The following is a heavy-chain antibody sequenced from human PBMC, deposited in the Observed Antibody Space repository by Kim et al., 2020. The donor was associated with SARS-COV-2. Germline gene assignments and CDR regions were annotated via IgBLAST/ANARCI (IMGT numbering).Heavy chain of an antibody. V-gene: IGHV1-2*06. CDR2: INPNSGGT. CDR1: GYTFTGYY. D-gene: IGHD2-2*01. Sequence: ASVKVSCKASGYTFTGYYMHWVRQAPGQGLEWMGRINPNSGGTNYAQKFQGRVTMTRDTSISTAYMELSRLRSDDTAVYYCARSGYCSSTSCRRFGMDVWGQGTTVTVSS. CDR3: ARSGYCSSTSCRRFGMDV. J-gene: IGHJ6*02.